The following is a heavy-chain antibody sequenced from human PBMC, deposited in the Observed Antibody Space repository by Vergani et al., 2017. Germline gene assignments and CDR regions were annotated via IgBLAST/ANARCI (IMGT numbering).Heavy chain of an antibody. D-gene: IGHD2-21*02. Sequence: EVQLVQSGAEVKKPGESLTISCKGSGYSFTSYWIGWVRQMPGKGLEWMGIIYPGDSDTRYSPSFQGQVTISADKSISTAYLQWSSPKASDTAMYYCARHAGVGTYCGGDCYAHAFDIWGQGTMVTVSS. J-gene: IGHJ3*02. CDR3: ARHAGVGTYCGGDCYAHAFDI. V-gene: IGHV5-51*01. CDR2: IYPGDSDT. CDR1: GYSFTSYW.